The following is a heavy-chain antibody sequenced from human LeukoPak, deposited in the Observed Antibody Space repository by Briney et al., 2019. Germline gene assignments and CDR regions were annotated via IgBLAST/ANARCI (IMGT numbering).Heavy chain of an antibody. CDR1: GGSISSSSYY. Sequence: SETLSLTCTVSGGSISSSSYYWGWIRQPPGKGLEWIGSIYYSGSTYYNPSLKSRVTISVDTSKNQFSLKLSSVTAADTAVYCCARAIPISVAGPGYWYFDLWGRGTLVTVSS. CDR3: ARAIPISVAGPGYWYFDL. J-gene: IGHJ2*01. CDR2: IYYSGST. D-gene: IGHD6-19*01. V-gene: IGHV4-39*07.